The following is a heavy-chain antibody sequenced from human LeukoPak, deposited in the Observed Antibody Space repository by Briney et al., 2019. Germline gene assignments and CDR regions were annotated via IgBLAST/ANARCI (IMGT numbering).Heavy chain of an antibody. CDR3: ARDRFYRDGYNWGAIDY. CDR1: GFTFSSYA. D-gene: IGHD5-24*01. V-gene: IGHV3-30*01. CDR2: ISYDGSNK. Sequence: GGSLRLSCAASGFTFSSYAMHWVRQAPGKGLEWVAVISYDGSNKYYADSVEGRFTISRDNSKNTLYLQMNSLRAEDTAVYYCARDRFYRDGYNWGAIDYWGQGTLVTVSS. J-gene: IGHJ4*02.